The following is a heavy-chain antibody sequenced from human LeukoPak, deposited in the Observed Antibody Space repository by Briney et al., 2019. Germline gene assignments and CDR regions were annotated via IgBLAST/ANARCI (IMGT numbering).Heavy chain of an antibody. CDR3: ARLAAVPG. CDR1: GYTFTDYY. V-gene: IGHV1-2*02. D-gene: IGHD6-19*01. J-gene: IGHJ1*01. CDR2: IHPNSGGT. Sequence: ASVKVSCKASGYTFTDYYLHWVRQAPGQGLEWMGWIHPNSGGTNYAQKFQGRVAMTRDASISTAYMELSSLRSDDTAVYYCARLAAVPGWGQGTLVTVSS.